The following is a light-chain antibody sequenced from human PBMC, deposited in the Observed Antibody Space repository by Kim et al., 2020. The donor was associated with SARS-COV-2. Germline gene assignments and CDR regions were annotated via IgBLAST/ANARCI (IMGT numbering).Light chain of an antibody. Sequence: APGEKATLHCRASQSVSSNSLAWYQHKPGQAPRLLIYGASSRATGIPDRFSGSGSGTDFTLTISRLEPEDFAVYYCQQYGNSPRSFGPGTKVDIK. CDR1: QSVSSNS. CDR2: GAS. J-gene: IGKJ1*01. V-gene: IGKV3-20*01. CDR3: QQYGNSPRS.